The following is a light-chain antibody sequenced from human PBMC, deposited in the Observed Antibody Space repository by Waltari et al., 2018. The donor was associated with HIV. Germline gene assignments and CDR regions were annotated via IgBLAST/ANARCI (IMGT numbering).Light chain of an antibody. J-gene: IGLJ1*01. Sequence: QSALTQPASVSGSPGQSITISCTGASSDVGGYDYVSWYQQHPGKAPKLMIYEVTIRPSGFFISFPGSKSGNTASLTFSGLQVEEEANYYCSTYRSRSAFVFGTWTKVTVL. CDR1: SSDVGGYDY. CDR2: EVT. CDR3: STYRSRSAFV. V-gene: IGLV2-14*03.